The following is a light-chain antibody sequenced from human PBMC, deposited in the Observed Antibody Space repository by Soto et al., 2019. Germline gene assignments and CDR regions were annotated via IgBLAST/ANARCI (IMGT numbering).Light chain of an antibody. Sequence: EIVLTQSPGTLSLSPGERATLSCRASHRITGRYLAWYQQKPGQAPRLLISGASTRATGIPDRFSGSGSGIYCTLTISRLAPADFALYFCDRSGNSCPFTIGQGTKVEI. CDR2: GAS. CDR3: DRSGNSCPFT. V-gene: IGKV3-20*01. CDR1: HRITGRY. J-gene: IGKJ2*01.